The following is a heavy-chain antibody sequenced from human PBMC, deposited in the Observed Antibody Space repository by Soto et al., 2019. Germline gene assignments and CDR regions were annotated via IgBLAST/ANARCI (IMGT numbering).Heavy chain of an antibody. V-gene: IGHV4-59*12. Sequence: SETLSLTCTVSGGSISGYYWSWIRQPPGKGLEWIGYIYYSGSTNYNPSLRSRVTISLDTSKNQFSLKLSSVTAADTAVYYCARDILTGRYGMDVWGQGTTVTV. CDR2: IYYSGST. CDR3: ARDILTGRYGMDV. J-gene: IGHJ6*02. CDR1: GGSISGYY. D-gene: IGHD3-9*01.